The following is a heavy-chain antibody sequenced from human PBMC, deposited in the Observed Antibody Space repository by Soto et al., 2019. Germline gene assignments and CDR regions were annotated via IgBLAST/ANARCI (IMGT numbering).Heavy chain of an antibody. V-gene: IGHV3-30-3*01. CDR1: GFTFSSYA. CDR3: ARDDLRVFGVVIEHYYYYGMDV. Sequence: PVGSLRLSCAASGFTFSSYAMHWVRQAPGKGLEWVAVISYDGSNKYYADSVKGRFTISRDNSKNTLYLQMNSLRAEDTAVYYCARDDLRVFGVVIEHYYYYGMDVWGQRTTLTVSS. J-gene: IGHJ6*02. CDR2: ISYDGSNK. D-gene: IGHD3-3*01.